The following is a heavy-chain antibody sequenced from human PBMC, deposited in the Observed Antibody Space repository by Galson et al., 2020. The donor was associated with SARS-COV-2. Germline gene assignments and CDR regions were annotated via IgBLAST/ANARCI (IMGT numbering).Heavy chain of an antibody. D-gene: IGHD6-13*01. V-gene: IGHV3-9*01. Sequence: GGSLRLSCTASGFTLNDFAMHWVRQAPGKGLEWVAGINWNSDNIAYADSVKGRFTISRDNAKNSLNLQMDSLKTEDTALYYCAKDVGSWTFYYGMDVWGQGTTVTVSS. J-gene: IGHJ6*02. CDR2: INWNSDNI. CDR3: AKDVGSWTFYYGMDV. CDR1: GFTLNDFA.